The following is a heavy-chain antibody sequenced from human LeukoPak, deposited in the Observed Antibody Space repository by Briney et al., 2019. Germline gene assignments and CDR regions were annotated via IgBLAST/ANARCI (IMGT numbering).Heavy chain of an antibody. CDR2: ISRSGGST. CDR1: GFTFNNYT. Sequence: GGSLRLSCAASGFTFNNYTMSWVRQAPGKGLEWVSTISRSGGSTYYEDSVKGRFTISRDNSKNMLYLQMNSLRAEDTAVYYCAKDQDWPTAMITNWGQGTLVTVSS. V-gene: IGHV3-23*01. D-gene: IGHD5-18*01. J-gene: IGHJ4*02. CDR3: AKDQDWPTAMITN.